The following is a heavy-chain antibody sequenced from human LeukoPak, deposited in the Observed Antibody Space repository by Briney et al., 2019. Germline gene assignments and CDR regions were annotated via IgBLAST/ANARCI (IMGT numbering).Heavy chain of an antibody. Sequence: SETLSLTCAVYGGSLSGYYWSWIRQPPGKGLEWIGEINHSGSTNYNPSLKSRVTISVDTSKNQFSLKLSSVTAADTAVYYCARGPYGDYWGQGTLVTVSS. CDR2: INHSGST. CDR1: GGSLSGYY. V-gene: IGHV4-34*01. J-gene: IGHJ4*02. CDR3: ARGPYGDY. D-gene: IGHD4-17*01.